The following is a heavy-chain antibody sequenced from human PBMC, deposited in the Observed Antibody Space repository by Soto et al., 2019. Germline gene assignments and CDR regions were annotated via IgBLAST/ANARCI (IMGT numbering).Heavy chain of an antibody. D-gene: IGHD3-3*01. V-gene: IGHV4-34*02. CDR2: INHTGGT. CDR3: ATRISVFGLLIPPFDP. CDR1: GGSVNGYY. J-gene: IGHJ5*02. Sequence: QVHLQQWGAGLLKPSETLSLTCAVYGGSVNGYYWTWLRQPPGKGLEWIGEINHTGGTHYNPSLKSRVTMSVATSKNQVSLRLSSVTASDTAIYYCATRISVFGLLIPPFDPWGQGTQVTVSS.